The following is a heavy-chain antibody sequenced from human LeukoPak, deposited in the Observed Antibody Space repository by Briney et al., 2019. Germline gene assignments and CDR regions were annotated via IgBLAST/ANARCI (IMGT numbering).Heavy chain of an antibody. Sequence: GRSLRLSCAASGFTFSSYGMQRVRQAPGKGLEWVAVIWYDGGNKYYADSVKGRFTISRDNSKNTLHLQMNSLRAEDTAVYYCARDVGAAMAHQYWGQGTLVTVSS. V-gene: IGHV3-33*01. D-gene: IGHD5-18*01. J-gene: IGHJ4*02. CDR2: IWYDGGNK. CDR3: ARDVGAAMAHQY. CDR1: GFTFSSYG.